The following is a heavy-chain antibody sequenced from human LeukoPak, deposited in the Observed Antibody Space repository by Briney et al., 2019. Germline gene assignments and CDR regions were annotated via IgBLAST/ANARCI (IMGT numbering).Heavy chain of an antibody. J-gene: IGHJ4*02. CDR3: AREPHSSGWYGRRGYYFDY. Sequence: SDTLSLTCTVSGGSISRYYWSWLRQPPGGGVGWIGYIYYSGSTNYNPTLKSRVTISLDTSKNQFSLKLSSVTAADTAVYYCAREPHSSGWYGRRGYYFDYWGQGTLVTVSS. V-gene: IGHV4-59*01. D-gene: IGHD6-19*01. CDR1: GGSISRYY. CDR2: IYYSGST.